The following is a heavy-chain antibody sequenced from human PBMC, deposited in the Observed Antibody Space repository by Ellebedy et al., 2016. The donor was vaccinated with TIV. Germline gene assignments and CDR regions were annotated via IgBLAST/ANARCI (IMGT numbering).Heavy chain of an antibody. V-gene: IGHV3-74*01. CDR1: GFTSSSHW. J-gene: IGHJ3*01. Sequence: GGSLRLXXAASGFTSSSHWMYWVRQAPGKGLVWVSGVNSDGSSTNYADSVKGRFTISRDNVKKTLYLQMNSLRAEDTAVYYCARDRRITIFGVVTPGVFDLWGQGTVVTVSS. CDR3: ARDRRITIFGVVTPGVFDL. D-gene: IGHD3-3*01. CDR2: VNSDGSST.